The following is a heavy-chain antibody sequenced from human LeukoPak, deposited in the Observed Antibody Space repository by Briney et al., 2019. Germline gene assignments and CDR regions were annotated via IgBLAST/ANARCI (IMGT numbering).Heavy chain of an antibody. CDR1: GGSISGGGYS. D-gene: IGHD3-22*01. J-gene: IGHJ4*01. CDR2: IYHSGST. V-gene: IGHV4-30-2*01. CDR3: ARAPYDSSGYYPFDY. Sequence: SETLSLTCAVSGGSISGGGYSWSWSRQPPGKGLEWIGYIYHSGSTYYNPSLKSRLTISVDRSKNQFSLKLSSVTAADTAVYYCARAPYDSSGYYPFDYWGHGTLVTVSS.